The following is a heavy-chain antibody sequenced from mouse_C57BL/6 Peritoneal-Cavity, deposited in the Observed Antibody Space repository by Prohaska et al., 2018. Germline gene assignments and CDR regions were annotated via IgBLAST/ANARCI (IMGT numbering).Heavy chain of an antibody. CDR3: MRYSNYGYFDV. Sequence: EVQLLETGGGLVQPVGSRGLSCEGSGFTFSGFWMSWVRQTPGPTLEWIGDINADGREINYAPSIKDRFTIFRDKDKSTLYLQMSNVRSEDTATYCCMRYSNYGYFDVWGTGTTVTVSS. J-gene: IGHJ1*03. D-gene: IGHD2-5*01. CDR1: GFTFSGFW. V-gene: IGHV11-2*01. CDR2: INADGREI.